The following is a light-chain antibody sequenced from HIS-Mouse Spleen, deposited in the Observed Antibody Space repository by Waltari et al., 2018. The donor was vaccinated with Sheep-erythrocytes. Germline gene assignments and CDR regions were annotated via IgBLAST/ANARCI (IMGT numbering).Light chain of an antibody. CDR1: TSDVGAYNS. J-gene: IGLJ1*01. CDR2: DVS. V-gene: IGLV2-11*01. CDR3: CSYAGSYNHV. Sequence: QSALTQPRSVSGSPGQSVPISCTVTTSDVGAYNSVPGYQQHPGKAPKLMIYDVSKRPSGVPDRFSGSKSGNTASLTISGLQAEDEADYYCCSYAGSYNHVFATGTKVTVL.